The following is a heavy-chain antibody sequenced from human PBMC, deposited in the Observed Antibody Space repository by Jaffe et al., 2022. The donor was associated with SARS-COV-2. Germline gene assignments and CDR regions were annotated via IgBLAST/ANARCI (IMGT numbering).Heavy chain of an antibody. V-gene: IGHV5-10-1*03. CDR3: ARHGGDFSGSYTPIDY. D-gene: IGHD1-26*01. J-gene: IGHJ4*02. Sequence: EVQLVQSGAEVKKPGESLRISCKGSGYSFTSYWISWVRQMPGKGLEWMGRIDPSDSYTNYSPSFQGHVTISADKSISTAYLQWSSLKASDTAMYYCARHGGDFSGSYTPIDYWGQGTLVTVSS. CDR2: IDPSDSYT. CDR1: GYSFTSYW.